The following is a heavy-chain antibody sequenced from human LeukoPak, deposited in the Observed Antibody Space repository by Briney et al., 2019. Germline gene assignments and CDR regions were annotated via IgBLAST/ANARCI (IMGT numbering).Heavy chain of an antibody. J-gene: IGHJ6*02. Sequence: GESLKISCKGSGYSFTSYWIGWVRQMPGKGLEWMGIIYPGDSDTRYGPSFQGQVTISADKSISTAYLQWSSLKASDTAMYYCATTLGNCGGDCYSTYYYYGMDVWGQGTTVTVSS. D-gene: IGHD2-21*02. CDR3: ATTLGNCGGDCYSTYYYYGMDV. CDR1: GYSFTSYW. V-gene: IGHV5-51*01. CDR2: IYPGDSDT.